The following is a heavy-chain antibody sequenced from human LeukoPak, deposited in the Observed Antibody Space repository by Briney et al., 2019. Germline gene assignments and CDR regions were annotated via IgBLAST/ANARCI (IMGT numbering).Heavy chain of an antibody. CDR1: GGSISSGY. CDR3: ARRGGGGYYYGMDV. Sequence: SETLSLTCTVSGGSISSGYWSWNRQPPGKGLEWIGYVYYSGSTNYNPSLKSRVTISVDTSKNQFSLKLSSVTVADTAVYYCARRGGGGYYYGMDVWGQGTTVTVSS. V-gene: IGHV4-59*08. D-gene: IGHD3-16*01. J-gene: IGHJ6*02. CDR2: VYYSGST.